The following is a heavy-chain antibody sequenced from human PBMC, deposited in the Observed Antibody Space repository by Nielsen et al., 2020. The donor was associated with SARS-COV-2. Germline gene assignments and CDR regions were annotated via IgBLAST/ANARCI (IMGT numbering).Heavy chain of an antibody. J-gene: IGHJ3*02. CDR2: IYHSGST. V-gene: IGHV4-4*02. CDR3: ARDPAYYYDSSGYYYAKGAFDI. CDR1: GGSISSSNW. Sequence: SETLSLTCAVSGGSISSSNWWSWVRQPPGKGLEWIGEIYHSGSTNYNPSLKSRVTISVDKSKNQFSLKLSSVTAADTAVYYCARDPAYYYDSSGYYYAKGAFDIWGQGTMVTVSS. D-gene: IGHD3-22*01.